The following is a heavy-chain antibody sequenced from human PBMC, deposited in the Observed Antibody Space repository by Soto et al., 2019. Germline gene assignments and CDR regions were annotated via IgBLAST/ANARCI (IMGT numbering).Heavy chain of an antibody. Sequence: GGSLRLSCAASGFTFSSYWMSWVRQAPGKGLEWVANIKQDGSEKYYVDSVKGRFTISTDNAKNSLYLQMNSLRAEDTAVYYCAREGRGYCSSTSCPGIWGQGTLVTVSS. CDR2: IKQDGSEK. V-gene: IGHV3-7*01. J-gene: IGHJ4*02. CDR1: GFTFSSYW. CDR3: AREGRGYCSSTSCPGI. D-gene: IGHD2-2*01.